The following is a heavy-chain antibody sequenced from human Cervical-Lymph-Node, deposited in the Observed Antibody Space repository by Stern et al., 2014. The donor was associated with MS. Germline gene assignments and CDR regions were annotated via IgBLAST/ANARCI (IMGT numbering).Heavy chain of an antibody. J-gene: IGHJ4*02. Sequence: EVQLVESGGGEVQPGGSLRLSCVASDLAFSRYWMNWGRQAPGKGLQWVANINQAGSEKYYVDSVKGRFTISRDNAKKSLYLQMNNLRSEDTAVYYCANGGTTWNWGQGTLVTVSS. V-gene: IGHV3-7*03. CDR2: INQAGSEK. D-gene: IGHD1-1*01. CDR1: DLAFSRYW. CDR3: ANGGTTWN.